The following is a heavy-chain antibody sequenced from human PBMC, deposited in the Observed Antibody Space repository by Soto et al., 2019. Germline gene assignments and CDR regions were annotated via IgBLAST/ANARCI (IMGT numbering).Heavy chain of an antibody. CDR1: GGSISNHY. J-gene: IGHJ4*02. D-gene: IGHD7-27*01. CDR3: TRANWYSEY. CDR2: IYYNGNT. V-gene: IGHV4-59*11. Sequence: QVQLQVSGPGLVKPSETLSLTCSVSGGSISNHYWSWIRQPPGKGLEWIGYIYYNGNTNYNPSLKSPLTMSVDTSRNQISLKLTTVTAADTAVYYCTRANWYSEYWGQGTLVTVSS.